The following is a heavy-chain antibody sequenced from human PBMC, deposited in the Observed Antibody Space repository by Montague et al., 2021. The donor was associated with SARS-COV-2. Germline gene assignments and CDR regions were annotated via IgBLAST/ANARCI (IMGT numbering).Heavy chain of an antibody. V-gene: IGHV6-1*01. CDR3: TSGREGNYNVMDV. D-gene: IGHD1-1*01. CDR2: TYYRSKWYN. J-gene: IGHJ6*02. CDR1: GDSVSSNGAT. Sequence: CAISGDSVSSNGATWNWDRQSPSRGLEWLGRTYYRSKWYNDYAVSVRGRVTINPDTSKNQFSLQLNSVTPEDTAIYYCTSGREGNYNVMDVWGQGTTVTVSS.